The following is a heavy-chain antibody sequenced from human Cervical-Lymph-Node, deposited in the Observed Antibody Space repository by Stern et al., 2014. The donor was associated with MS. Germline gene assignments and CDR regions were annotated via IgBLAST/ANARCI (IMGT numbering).Heavy chain of an antibody. D-gene: IGHD1-1*01. CDR3: ARNRYPTTWFDS. CDR1: GGSLTGYY. J-gene: IGHJ5*01. Sequence: QVQLQESGPGLVKPSETLSLTCSVSGGSLTGYYCSWIRQSPGQGLEWIGYIYHSGTTQSHPSLKRRLTMSVDTSNNQFSLKLNSVTTEDNAVYYCARNRYPTTWFDSWGQGTLVIVSS. V-gene: IGHV4-4*09. CDR2: IYHSGTT.